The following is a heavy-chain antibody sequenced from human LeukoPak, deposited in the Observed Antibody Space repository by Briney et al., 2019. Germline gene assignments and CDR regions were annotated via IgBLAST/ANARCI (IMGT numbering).Heavy chain of an antibody. CDR1: GYTFTSYD. Sequence: ASVTVSCTASGYTFTSYDINWVRQAPGQGLEWMGWMNPNSGNTGYAQKFQGRVTMTRNTSISTAYMELSSLRSEDTAVYYCARRGGKGGTTFGYWGQGTLVTVSS. CDR3: ARRGGKGGTTFGY. J-gene: IGHJ4*02. CDR2: MNPNSGNT. V-gene: IGHV1-8*01. D-gene: IGHD1-7*01.